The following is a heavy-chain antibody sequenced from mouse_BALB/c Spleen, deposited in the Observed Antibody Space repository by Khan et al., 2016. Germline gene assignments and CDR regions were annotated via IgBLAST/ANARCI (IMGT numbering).Heavy chain of an antibody. CDR2: IYPGDGST. J-gene: IGHJ4*01. CDR1: GYTFTSYD. V-gene: IGHV1S56*01. CDR3: ARRNYYAMDY. Sequence: QVQLQQSGPELVKPGAFVKISCKASGYTFTSYDINWVKQRPGQGLEWIGWIYPGDGSTKYTEKFKGKATLTADKSSSTAYMQLSSLTSENSAVYFCARRNYYAMDYWGQGTSVTVSS.